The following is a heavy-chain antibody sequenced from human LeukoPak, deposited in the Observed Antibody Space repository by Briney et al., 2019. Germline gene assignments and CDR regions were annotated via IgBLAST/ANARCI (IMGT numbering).Heavy chain of an antibody. J-gene: IGHJ4*02. CDR3: AKNFYGDYNFFFDY. CDR1: GFNFDDYA. D-gene: IGHD4-17*01. Sequence: GGSLRLSCAASGFNFDDYAMDWVRQAPGRGLEWVSLISGSGGTTYYADSVKGHFTISRDNSKNTLYLQMNSLRAEDTAVYYCAKNFYGDYNFFFDYWGQGTLVTVSS. V-gene: IGHV3-23*01. CDR2: ISGSGGTT.